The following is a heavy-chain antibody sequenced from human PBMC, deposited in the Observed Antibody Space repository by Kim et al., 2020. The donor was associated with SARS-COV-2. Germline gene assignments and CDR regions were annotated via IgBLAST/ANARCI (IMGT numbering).Heavy chain of an antibody. Sequence: SLRSRVTRSVDTSKNRFALKLSSVTAADTAVYYCARGEGDYGDYGALFDYWGQGTLVTVSS. J-gene: IGHJ4*02. V-gene: IGHV4-59*09. CDR3: ARGEGDYGDYGALFDY. D-gene: IGHD4-17*01.